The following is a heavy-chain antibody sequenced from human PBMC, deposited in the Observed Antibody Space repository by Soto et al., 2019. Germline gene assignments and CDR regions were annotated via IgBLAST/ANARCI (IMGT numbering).Heavy chain of an antibody. CDR1: GFTFSSYG. CDR3: ARDSCSGGSCYPDY. V-gene: IGHV3-33*01. D-gene: IGHD2-15*01. CDR2: IWYDGSNK. Sequence: QVQLVESGGGVVQPGRSLRLSCAASGFTFSSYGMHWVRQAPGKGLEWVAVIWYDGSNKYYADSVKGRFTISRDNSKNTRYRQMNSLRAEDTAVYYCARDSCSGGSCYPDYWGQGTLVTVSS. J-gene: IGHJ4*02.